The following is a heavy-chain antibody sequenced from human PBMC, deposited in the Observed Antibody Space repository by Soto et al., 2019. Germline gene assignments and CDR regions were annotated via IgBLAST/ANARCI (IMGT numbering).Heavy chain of an antibody. Sequence: EVRLLESGGGLVKPGGSLRLSCATSGLTFSNYAMSWVRQAPGGGLEWVSSMSGSSSTTYYADSVRGRFTISRDRSKNTPYLQMRSRRADDTALYYCAKNQERELPRVIDFWGQGTLVTVSS. CDR1: GLTFSNYA. D-gene: IGHD1-7*01. J-gene: IGHJ4*02. CDR2: MSGSSSTT. CDR3: AKNQERELPRVIDF. V-gene: IGHV3-23*01.